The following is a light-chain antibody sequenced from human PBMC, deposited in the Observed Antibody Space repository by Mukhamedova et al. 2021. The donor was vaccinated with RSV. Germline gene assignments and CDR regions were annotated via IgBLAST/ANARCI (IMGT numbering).Light chain of an antibody. J-gene: IGKJ3*01. V-gene: IGKV3-11*01. Sequence: GERATLSCRASQNIRSDLAWYQQRPGQSPRLLIYDALSRATGISARFSGSGSGTDFILTISSLEPEDVAVYFCQHRSEWPPGPTF. CDR1: QNIRSD. CDR2: DAL. CDR3: QHRSEWPPGPT.